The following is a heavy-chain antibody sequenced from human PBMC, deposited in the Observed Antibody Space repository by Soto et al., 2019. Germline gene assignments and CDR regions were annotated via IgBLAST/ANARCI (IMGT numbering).Heavy chain of an antibody. Sequence: QVQLQESGPGLVKPSQTLSLTCTVSGASISSGGYHWSWIRQHPGKGLEWIGNIYYSGSTYYNTCLKSRVTISLDTSINQFSLRLSSVTAADTAVYYCARYCSSITCHINWGNWFDHWGQGTLVTVSS. CDR3: ARYCSSITCHINWGNWFDH. D-gene: IGHD2-2*01. CDR2: IYYSGST. J-gene: IGHJ5*02. V-gene: IGHV4-31*03. CDR1: GASISSGGYH.